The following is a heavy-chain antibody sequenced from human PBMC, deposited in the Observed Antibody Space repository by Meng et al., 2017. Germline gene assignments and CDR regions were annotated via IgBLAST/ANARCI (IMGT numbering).Heavy chain of an antibody. J-gene: IGHJ4*02. Sequence: QLVQSGGWIKKPEFSLRNACKAPGGTLCSYAISSMRQAPRQVLKSMGGIIPIVGTANYAQKFQGRVTITADKSTSTAYMELSSLGSEDTAVYYCARGVGYGGNSLYFDYWGQGTLVTVSS. V-gene: IGHV1-69*06. CDR3: ARGVGYGGNSLYFDY. CDR2: IIPIVGTA. CDR1: GGTLCSYA. D-gene: IGHD4-23*01.